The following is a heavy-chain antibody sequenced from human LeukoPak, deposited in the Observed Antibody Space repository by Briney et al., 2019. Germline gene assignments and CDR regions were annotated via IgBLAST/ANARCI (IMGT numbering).Heavy chain of an antibody. J-gene: IGHJ4*02. CDR3: ARSGQSRILTGLTGIDY. D-gene: IGHD3-9*01. Sequence: NHGESLKISCKGSGYSFTSYWIGWVRQMPGKGLEWMGIIYPGDSDTRYSPSFQGQVTISADKSISTAYLQWSSLKASDTAMYYCARSGQSRILTGLTGIDYWGQGTLVTVSS. CDR1: GYSFTSYW. CDR2: IYPGDSDT. V-gene: IGHV5-51*01.